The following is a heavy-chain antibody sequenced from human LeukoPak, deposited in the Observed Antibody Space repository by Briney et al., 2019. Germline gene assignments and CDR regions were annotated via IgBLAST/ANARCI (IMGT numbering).Heavy chain of an antibody. D-gene: IGHD3-9*01. V-gene: IGHV4-61*02. J-gene: IGHJ4*02. CDR1: GGSISSGNYY. CDR2: IYTSGTT. Sequence: SETLSLTCTVSGGSISSGNYYWSWIRQPAGKGLEWIGRIYTSGTTNYNPSLKSRVTISLDTSKNQFSLKLTSVTAADSAVYYCAREAYDILTGYYPSYWGQGTLVTVSS. CDR3: AREAYDILTGYYPSY.